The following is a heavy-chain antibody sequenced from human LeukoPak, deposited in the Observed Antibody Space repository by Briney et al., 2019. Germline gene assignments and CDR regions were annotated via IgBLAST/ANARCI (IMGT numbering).Heavy chain of an antibody. CDR1: GYTLTELS. CDR2: FDPEDGET. D-gene: IGHD3-22*01. V-gene: IGHV1-24*01. J-gene: IGHJ4*02. Sequence: ASVKVSCKVSGYTLTELSMHWVRQAPGKGLEWMGGFDPEDGETIYAQKFQGRVTMTEDTSTDTAYMELSSLRSEDTAVYYCATRIVIVAAFDYWGQGTLVTVSS. CDR3: ATRIVIVAAFDY.